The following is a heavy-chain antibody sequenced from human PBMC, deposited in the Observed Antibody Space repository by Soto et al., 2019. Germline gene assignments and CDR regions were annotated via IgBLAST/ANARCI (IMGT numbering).Heavy chain of an antibody. CDR1: GFTLSGSS. J-gene: IGHJ6*02. CDR3: ASPRGSYGSGSPPPYYYYGMDV. CDR2: ISGSGGST. D-gene: IGHD3-10*01. V-gene: IGHV3-23*01. Sequence: GGSLRVSCAASGFTLSGSSIHWVRQASGKGLEWVSAISGSGGSTYYADSVKGRFTISRDNSKNTLYLQMNSLRAEDTAVYYCASPRGSYGSGSPPPYYYYGMDVWGQGTTVTVSS.